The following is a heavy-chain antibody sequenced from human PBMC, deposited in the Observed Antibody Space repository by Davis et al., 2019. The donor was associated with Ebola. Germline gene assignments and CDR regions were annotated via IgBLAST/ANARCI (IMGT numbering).Heavy chain of an antibody. Sequence: GGSLRLSCAASGFTFSSYWMSWVRQAPGKGLEWVANIKQDGSEKYYVDSVKGRFTISRDNAKNSLYLQMNRLRAEDTAVYYCARFWSSSSWENYYYYYGMDVWGQGTTVTVSS. CDR3: ARFWSSSSWENYYYYYGMDV. V-gene: IGHV3-7*01. CDR1: GFTFSSYW. CDR2: IKQDGSEK. D-gene: IGHD6-13*01. J-gene: IGHJ6*02.